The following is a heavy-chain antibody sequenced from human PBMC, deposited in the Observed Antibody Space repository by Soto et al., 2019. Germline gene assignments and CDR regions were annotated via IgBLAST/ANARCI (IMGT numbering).Heavy chain of an antibody. CDR3: ALGIAATFVY. D-gene: IGHD6-13*01. CDR2: IYWDDDK. Sequence: QITLKESGPTLVKPTQTLTLTCTFSGFSLSTSGVGVGWIRQPPGKALEWLALIYWDDDKLYSPSLKSRLTITKDTSKNQVVLTMTTMDPVDTATYYSALGIAATFVYSGQGSLVTVAS. J-gene: IGHJ4*02. V-gene: IGHV2-5*02. CDR1: GFSLSTSGVG.